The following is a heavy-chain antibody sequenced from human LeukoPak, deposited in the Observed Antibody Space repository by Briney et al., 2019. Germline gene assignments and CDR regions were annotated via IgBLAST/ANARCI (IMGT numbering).Heavy chain of an antibody. Sequence: GGSLRLSCAASGFTFNDYYMSWIRQAPGKGLEWVSYISISGNTIDYADSVKGRFTISRDNAKNSLFLQMNSLRAEDTAVYCARDARYSSSWHWSFEYWGQGTLVTVSS. CDR3: ARDARYSSSWHWSFEY. CDR1: GFTFNDYY. CDR2: ISISGNTI. J-gene: IGHJ4*02. D-gene: IGHD6-13*01. V-gene: IGHV3-11*04.